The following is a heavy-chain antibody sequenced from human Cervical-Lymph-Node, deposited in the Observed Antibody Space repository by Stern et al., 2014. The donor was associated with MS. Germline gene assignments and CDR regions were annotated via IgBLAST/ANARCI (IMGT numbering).Heavy chain of an antibody. V-gene: IGHV3-7*01. Sequence: EVQLVESGGGLVQPGGSLRLSCAASGFTFSTYWMTWVRQAPGKGLECVANIKQDGSDKYYVYSVKGRFTISRDNAKNSLYLQMNSPRAEDAAVYYCARRIQPFDYWGQGTLVTVSS. CDR1: GFTFSTYW. D-gene: IGHD5-18*01. CDR2: IKQDGSDK. CDR3: ARRIQPFDY. J-gene: IGHJ4*02.